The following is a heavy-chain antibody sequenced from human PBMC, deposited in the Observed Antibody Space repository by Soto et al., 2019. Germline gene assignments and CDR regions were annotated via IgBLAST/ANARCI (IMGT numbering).Heavy chain of an antibody. CDR2: MYHSGST. V-gene: IGHV4-30-2*01. CDR3: GRVAGKDGYNPIDY. J-gene: IGHJ4*02. Sequence: QLQLQESGSGLVKPSQTLSLTCAVSGGSISSGGYSWTWIRQPPGKGLEWIGYMYHSGSTYYNPSPQSPVPLTVNRFKEQFSLNLSSVTGADTAVYYCGRVAGKDGYNPIDYWGQGTLVTVSS. D-gene: IGHD2-21*01. CDR1: GGSISSGGYS.